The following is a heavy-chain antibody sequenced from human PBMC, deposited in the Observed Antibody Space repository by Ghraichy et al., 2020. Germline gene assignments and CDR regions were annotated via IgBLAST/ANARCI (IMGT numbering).Heavy chain of an antibody. CDR3: ARDGTYCSSNSCYRRGFDY. CDR2: ISYDGSNK. CDR1: GFTFSSYA. J-gene: IGHJ4*02. V-gene: IGHV3-30*04. D-gene: IGHD2-2*02. Sequence: GGSLRLSCAASGFTFSSYAMHWVRQAPGKGLEWVTVISYDGSNKYYADSVKGRFTISRDNSKNTLYLQMNSLRAEDTAVYYCARDGTYCSSNSCYRRGFDYWGQGTLVTVSS.